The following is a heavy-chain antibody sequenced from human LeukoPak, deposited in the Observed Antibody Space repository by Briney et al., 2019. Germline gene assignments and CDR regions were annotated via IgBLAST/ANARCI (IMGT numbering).Heavy chain of an antibody. J-gene: IGHJ6*03. CDR3: ARVGDSTAYYYGSSYYYYMDV. CDR1: GYSISRGYY. D-gene: IGHD3-22*01. CDR2: IYHSGTT. Sequence: SETLSLTCAVPGYSISRGYYWGWIRQPPGKGLEWIGSIYHSGTTYYNPSLKSRVTISVDMSKNQFSLKLTSVTAADTAVYYCARVGDSTAYYYGSSYYYYMDVWGKGTTVTVSS. V-gene: IGHV4-38-2*01.